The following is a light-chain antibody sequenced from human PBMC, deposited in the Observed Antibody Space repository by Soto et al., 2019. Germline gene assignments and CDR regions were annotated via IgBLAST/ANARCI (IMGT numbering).Light chain of an antibody. CDR2: EVS. J-gene: IGLJ1*01. CDR1: SSDVGGYNY. CDR3: SSYTSSSTEV. Sequence: QSALTPPATVSGSPGQSITISCTGTSSDVGGYNYVSWYQQHPGKAHKLMIYEVSNRPSGVSNRFSGSKSGNTASLTISGLQAEDEADYYCSSYTSSSTEVFGNGTKVTVL. V-gene: IGLV2-14*01.